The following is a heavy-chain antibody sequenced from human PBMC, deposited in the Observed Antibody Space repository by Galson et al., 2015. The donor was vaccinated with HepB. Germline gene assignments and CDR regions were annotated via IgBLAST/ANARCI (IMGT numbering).Heavy chain of an antibody. CDR3: ARHKAAAVDY. CDR1: GFTFSSYW. D-gene: IGHD6-13*01. CDR2: INHSGST. Sequence: LRLSCAASGFTFSSYWMSWIRQPPGKGLEWIGEINHSGSTNYNPSLKSRVTISVDTSKNQFSLKLSSVTAADTAVYYCARHKAAAVDYWGQGTLVTVSS. J-gene: IGHJ4*02. V-gene: IGHV4-34*01.